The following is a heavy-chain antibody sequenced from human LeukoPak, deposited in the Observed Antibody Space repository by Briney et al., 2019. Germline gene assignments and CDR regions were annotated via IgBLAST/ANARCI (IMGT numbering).Heavy chain of an antibody. J-gene: IGHJ4*02. CDR3: ARIVVVVAALDY. D-gene: IGHD2-15*01. V-gene: IGHV3-23*01. CDR1: GFTFSSYA. Sequence: PGASLRLSCAASGFTFSSYAMSWVRRAPGKGLEWVSAISGSGGSTYYADSVKGRFTISRDNSKNTLYLQMNSPRAEDTAVYYCARIVVVVAALDYWGQGTLVTVSS. CDR2: ISGSGGST.